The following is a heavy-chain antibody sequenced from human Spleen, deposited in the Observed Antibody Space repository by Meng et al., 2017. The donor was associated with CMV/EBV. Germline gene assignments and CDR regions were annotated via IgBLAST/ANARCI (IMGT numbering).Heavy chain of an antibody. CDR2: ISGYNGNT. V-gene: IGHV1-18*01. Sequence: KASGYTFTTYGSSWVRQAPGQGLEWMGWISGYNGNTNYAQKLQGRVTMTTDTSTSTAYMELRSLRSEDTAVYYCAGLGWSSFHWYFNLWGRGTLVTVSS. CDR1: GYTFTTYG. J-gene: IGHJ2*01. D-gene: IGHD6-19*01. CDR3: AGLGWSSFHWYFNL.